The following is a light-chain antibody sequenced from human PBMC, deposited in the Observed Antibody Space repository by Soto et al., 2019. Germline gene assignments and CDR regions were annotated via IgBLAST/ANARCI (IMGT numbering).Light chain of an antibody. V-gene: IGKV3-15*01. CDR2: GAS. CDR3: QQYSNWPRT. Sequence: EIVLTQSPGTLSLSPGERATLSCRASHSVSSNLAWYQQKPGQAPRLLIYGASTRATGIPARFSGSGSGTEFTLTISSLQSEDFAAYYCQQYSNWPRTFGQGTKVDI. J-gene: IGKJ1*01. CDR1: HSVSSN.